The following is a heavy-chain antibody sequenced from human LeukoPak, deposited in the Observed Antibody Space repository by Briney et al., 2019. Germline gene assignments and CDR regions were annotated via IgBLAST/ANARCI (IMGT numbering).Heavy chain of an antibody. CDR3: ARDSGMVRGEAYYYYGMDV. CDR1: GGSISSGGYS. CDR2: IYHSGST. J-gene: IGHJ6*04. Sequence: SQTLSLTCAVSGGSISSGGYSWSWIRQPPGRGLEWIGYIYHSGSTYYNPSLKSRVTISVDRSKNQFSLKLSSVTAADTAVDYCARDSGMVRGEAYYYYGMDVWGKGTTVTVSS. V-gene: IGHV4-30-2*01. D-gene: IGHD3-10*01.